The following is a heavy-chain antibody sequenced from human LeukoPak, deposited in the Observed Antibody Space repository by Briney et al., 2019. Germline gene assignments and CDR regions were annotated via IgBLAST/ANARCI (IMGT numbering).Heavy chain of an antibody. J-gene: IGHJ4*02. CDR2: IYYSGST. CDR3: ARHGYYFDY. CDR1: GYSISSGYY. D-gene: IGHD5-24*01. V-gene: IGHV4-38-2*02. Sequence: PSETLSLTCTVSGYSISSGYYWGWIRQPPGKGLEWIGSIYYSGSTYYNPSLKSRVTISVDTSKNQFSLKLSSVTAADTAVYYCARHGYYFDYWGQGTLVTVSS.